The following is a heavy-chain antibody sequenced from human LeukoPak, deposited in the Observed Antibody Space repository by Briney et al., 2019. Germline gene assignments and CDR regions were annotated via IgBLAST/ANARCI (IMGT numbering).Heavy chain of an antibody. D-gene: IGHD4-17*01. CDR3: ARDRVHTVTSHDDAFDI. CDR1: GGTFSSYA. CDR2: IIPIFGTA. V-gene: IGHV1-69*05. J-gene: IGHJ3*02. Sequence: SVKVSCKASGGTFSSYAISWVRQAPGQGLEWMGGIIPIFGTANYAQKFQGRVTITTDESTSTAYMELSSLRSEDTAVYYCARDRVHTVTSHDDAFDIWGQGTMVTVSS.